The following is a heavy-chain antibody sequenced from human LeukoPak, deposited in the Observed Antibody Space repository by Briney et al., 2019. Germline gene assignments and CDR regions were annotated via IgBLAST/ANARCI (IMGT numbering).Heavy chain of an antibody. V-gene: IGHV3-23*01. CDR2: ISGSGGRT. D-gene: IGHD3-22*01. J-gene: IGHJ4*02. Sequence: GGSLRLSCAASGFTFSSYGMSWVRQAPGKGLEWVSAISGSGGRTFYADSVQGRFTISRDNYKNTLYLQMNSLRSDDTAVYYCAREPARLYDSSGYFPYYFDYWGQGTLVTVSS. CDR1: GFTFSSYG. CDR3: AREPARLYDSSGYFPYYFDY.